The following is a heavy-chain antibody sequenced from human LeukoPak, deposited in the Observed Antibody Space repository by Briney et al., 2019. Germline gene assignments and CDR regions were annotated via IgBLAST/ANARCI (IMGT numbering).Heavy chain of an antibody. Sequence: PGRSLRLSCAASGFTFSSYAMHWVRQAPGKGLEWVAVISYDGSNKYYADSVKGRFTISRDNSKNTLYLQMNSLRAEDTAVYYCAKGGDGYNYYFDYWGQGTLVTVSS. D-gene: IGHD5-24*01. CDR2: ISYDGSNK. CDR1: GFTFSSYA. CDR3: AKGGDGYNYYFDY. V-gene: IGHV3-30-3*01. J-gene: IGHJ4*02.